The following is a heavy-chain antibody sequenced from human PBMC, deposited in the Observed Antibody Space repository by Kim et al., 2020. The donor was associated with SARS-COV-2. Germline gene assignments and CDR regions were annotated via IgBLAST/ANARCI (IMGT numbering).Heavy chain of an antibody. V-gene: IGHV4-39*01. CDR1: GGSISSSSYY. CDR3: ARFRKDEQWRGMDV. J-gene: IGHJ6*02. CDR2: IYYSGST. Sequence: SETLSLTCTVSGGSISSSSYYWGWIRQPPGKGLEWIGSIYYSGSTYYNPSLKSRVTISVDTSKNQFSLKLSSVTAADTAVYYCARFRKDEQWRGMDVWGQGTTVTVSS. D-gene: IGHD6-19*01.